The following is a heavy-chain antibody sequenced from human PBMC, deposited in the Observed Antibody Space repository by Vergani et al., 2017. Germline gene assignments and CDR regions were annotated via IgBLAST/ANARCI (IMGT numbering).Heavy chain of an antibody. CDR2: INPIGGST. D-gene: IGHD3-22*01. V-gene: IGHV1-46*01. CDR1: GYTFTSYY. CDR3: ARAKFSSGYNTGLYY. J-gene: IGHJ4*02. Sequence: QVQLVQSGAEVKKPGASVKVSCKASGYTFTSYYMHWVRQAPGQGLEWMGIINPIGGSTSYAQKFQGKVTMTRDTSTSTVYMELSSLRSEDTAVYYCARAKFSSGYNTGLYYGGQGTLVTVSS.